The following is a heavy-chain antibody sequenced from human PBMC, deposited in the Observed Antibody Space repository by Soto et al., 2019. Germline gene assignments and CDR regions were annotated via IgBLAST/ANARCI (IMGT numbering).Heavy chain of an antibody. Sequence: GASVKVSCKASGYSFTDYYMHWVRQAPGQGLEWMGWINPYRGATNYAQKFQGRVTMTRDTSISTAYMELSRPRSDDTAVYWCAREHVRPRTGAMDVWGQGTTVTVSS. V-gene: IGHV1-2*02. CDR2: INPYRGAT. CDR3: AREHVRPRTGAMDV. D-gene: IGHD1-1*01. J-gene: IGHJ6*02. CDR1: GYSFTDYY.